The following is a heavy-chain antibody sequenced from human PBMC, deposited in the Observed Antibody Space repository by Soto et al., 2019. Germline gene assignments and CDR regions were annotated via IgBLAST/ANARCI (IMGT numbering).Heavy chain of an antibody. V-gene: IGHV4-31*03. CDR2: VSHSGST. CDR1: GGSISSACYY. J-gene: IGHJ4*02. Sequence: SETLXLTCTVSGGSISSACYYWSWIRQHPGKGLEWIGYVSHSGSTYYNPSLKSRVIISVDTSKNQFSLSLTSVTAADTAVYYCAREYTYGSNFFDCWGQGALVTVSS. D-gene: IGHD5-18*01. CDR3: AREYTYGSNFFDC.